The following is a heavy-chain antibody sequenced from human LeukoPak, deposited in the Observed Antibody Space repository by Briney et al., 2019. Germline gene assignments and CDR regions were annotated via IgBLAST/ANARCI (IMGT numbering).Heavy chain of an antibody. CDR2: VSGRGDST. D-gene: IGHD2-15*01. CDR1: GFTFNNYA. Sequence: PGGSLRLSCAASGFTFNNYAMTWVRQAPGKGLEWVSAVSGRGDSTYYADSVKGRFTISRDNSKNTLYLQMNSLRAEDTAVYHCAEAPPAATNYYYGMDVWGQGTTVTVSS. J-gene: IGHJ6*02. CDR3: AEAPPAATNYYYGMDV. V-gene: IGHV3-23*01.